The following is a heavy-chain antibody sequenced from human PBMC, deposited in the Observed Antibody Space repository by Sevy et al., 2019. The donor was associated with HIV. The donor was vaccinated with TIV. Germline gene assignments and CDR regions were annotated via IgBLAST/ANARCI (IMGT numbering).Heavy chain of an antibody. CDR3: ARHRGIVDRAFDF. V-gene: IGHV4-39*01. D-gene: IGHD2-21*01. Sequence: SETLSLTCTVSGVSISRSSYDWGWIRQPPGKGLEWIGSIYHSGSTYYNPSLKSRVIISVDTSKNQFALNLRSVTAADTAVYYCARHRGIVDRAFDFWGRGTLVTVSS. CDR2: IYHSGST. J-gene: IGHJ4*02. CDR1: GVSISRSSYD.